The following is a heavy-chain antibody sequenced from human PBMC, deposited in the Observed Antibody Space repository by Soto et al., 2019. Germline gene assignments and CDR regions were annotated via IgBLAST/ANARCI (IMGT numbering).Heavy chain of an antibody. Sequence: ASVKVSCKASGYTFTSYYMHWVRQAPGQGLEWMGIISPCGGNTSYAQKFQGRVTMTTDTSTSTAYMELRSLRSDDTAVYYCARAALDEWLLYYYYMDVWGKGTTVTVSS. CDR2: ISPCGGNT. D-gene: IGHD3-3*01. V-gene: IGHV1-46*01. CDR1: GYTFTSYY. CDR3: ARAALDEWLLYYYYMDV. J-gene: IGHJ6*03.